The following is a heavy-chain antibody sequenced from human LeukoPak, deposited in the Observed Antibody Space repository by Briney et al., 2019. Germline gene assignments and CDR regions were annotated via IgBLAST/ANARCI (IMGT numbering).Heavy chain of an antibody. D-gene: IGHD3-22*01. CDR3: ARGGDSSGYFYRIDY. J-gene: IGHJ4*02. CDR1: GGSINYYY. Sequence: SETLSLTCTVSGGSINYYYWSWIRQPAGKGLEWIGRIYTSGSTNYNPSLKSRVTMSVDTSKNQFSLKLSSVTAADTAVYYCARGGDSSGYFYRIDYWGQGTLVTVSS. CDR2: IYTSGST. V-gene: IGHV4-4*07.